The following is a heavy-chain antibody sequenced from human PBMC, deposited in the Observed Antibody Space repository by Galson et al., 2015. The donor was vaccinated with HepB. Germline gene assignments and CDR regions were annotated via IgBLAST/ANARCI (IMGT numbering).Heavy chain of an antibody. CDR2: INPSSYYI. Sequence: SLRLSCAASGFPFSNHSMNWVRQPPGKGLEWVASINPSSYYIFYADSVEGRFTISRDNAKNSLHLQVNRLRADDTAVYYCARGETVGPTTGFDYWGQGTLGTVSS. CDR3: ARGETVGPTTGFDY. D-gene: IGHD1-26*01. V-gene: IGHV3-21*01. J-gene: IGHJ4*02. CDR1: GFPFSNHS.